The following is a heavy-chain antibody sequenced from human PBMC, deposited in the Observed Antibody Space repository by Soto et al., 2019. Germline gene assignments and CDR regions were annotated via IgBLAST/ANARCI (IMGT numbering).Heavy chain of an antibody. D-gene: IGHD6-19*01. J-gene: IGHJ1*01. CDR2: IYYSGST. V-gene: IGHV4-31*03. CDR3: ARSSVAGAGYFQH. CDR1: GGSVSGGVYY. Sequence: SETLSLTCTVSGGSVSGGVYYWNWIRQHPEKGLERIGYIYYSGSTYYNTSLRNRVTISADKSKNLFSLRLSSVTVADTAVYYCARSSVAGAGYFQHWGQGTQVT.